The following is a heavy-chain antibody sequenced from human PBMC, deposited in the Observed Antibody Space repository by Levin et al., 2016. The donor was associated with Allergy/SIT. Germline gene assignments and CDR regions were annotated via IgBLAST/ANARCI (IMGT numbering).Heavy chain of an antibody. J-gene: IGHJ4*02. D-gene: IGHD1-26*01. CDR1: GYTFTSYY. V-gene: IGHV1-46*01. CDR2: INPSGIRT. Sequence: ASVKVSCKTSGYTFTSYYIHWVRQAPGQGLEWMGLINPSGIRTTNAQNFQGRVTMTSDTSTSTVYMELSSLRSEDTAVYYCAREIVGLATTHFDYWGQGTLVTVSS. CDR3: AREIVGLATTHFDY.